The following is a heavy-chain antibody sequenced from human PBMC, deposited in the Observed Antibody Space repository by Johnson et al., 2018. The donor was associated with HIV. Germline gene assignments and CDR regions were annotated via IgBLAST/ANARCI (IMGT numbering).Heavy chain of an antibody. J-gene: IGHJ3*02. V-gene: IGHV3-13*01. CDR3: AREGYCSGGSCYSNAFDI. CDR1: GFTFSSYD. Sequence: EQLVESGGGLVQPGGSLRLSCAASGFTFSSYDMHWVRQATGKGLEWVSAIGTAGDTYYPGSVKGRFTISRVNAKNSLYLQMNSLRAGDTAVYYCAREGYCSGGSCYSNAFDIWGQGTMVTVSS. CDR2: IGTAGDT. D-gene: IGHD2-15*01.